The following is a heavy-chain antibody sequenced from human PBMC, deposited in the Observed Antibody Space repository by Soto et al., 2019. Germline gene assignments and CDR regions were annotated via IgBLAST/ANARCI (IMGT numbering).Heavy chain of an antibody. J-gene: IGHJ4*02. Sequence: GSLRLSCAASGFTFSSYAMSWVRQAPGKGLEWVSAISGSGGSTYYADSVKGRFTISRDNSKNTLYLQMNSLRAEDTAVYYCAKPQLLSSSSEVSDYWGQGTLVTVSS. CDR3: AKPQLLSSSSEVSDY. CDR2: ISGSGGST. V-gene: IGHV3-23*01. CDR1: GFTFSSYA. D-gene: IGHD6-6*01.